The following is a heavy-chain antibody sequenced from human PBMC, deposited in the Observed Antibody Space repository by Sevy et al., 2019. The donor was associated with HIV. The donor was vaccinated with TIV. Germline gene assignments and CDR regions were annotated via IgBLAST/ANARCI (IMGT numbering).Heavy chain of an antibody. Sequence: GGSLRRSCAASGFTFSSYDIHWVRQAPGKGLEWVPVISYDGRMKYYADSVKGRFTISRVNSKNTLYLQMNSLRAEDTAVYYCARGNEFGAFDIWGQGAMVTVSS. CDR2: ISYDGRMK. V-gene: IGHV3-30-3*01. D-gene: IGHD3-10*01. J-gene: IGHJ3*02. CDR1: GFTFSSYD. CDR3: ARGNEFGAFDI.